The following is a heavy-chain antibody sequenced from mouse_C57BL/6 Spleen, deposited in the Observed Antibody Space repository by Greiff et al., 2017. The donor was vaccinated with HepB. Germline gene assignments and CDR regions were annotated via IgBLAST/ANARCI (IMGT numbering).Heavy chain of an antibody. Sequence: VKLQQSGAELARPGASVKLSCKASGYTFTSYGISWVKQRTGQGLEWIGEIYPRSGNTYYNEKFKGKATLTADKSSSTAYMERRSLTSEDSAVYVCARDGDYGNYGGYWGQGTTLTVSS. CDR2: IYPRSGNT. J-gene: IGHJ2*01. CDR3: ARDGDYGNYGGY. D-gene: IGHD2-1*01. CDR1: GYTFTSYG. V-gene: IGHV1-81*01.